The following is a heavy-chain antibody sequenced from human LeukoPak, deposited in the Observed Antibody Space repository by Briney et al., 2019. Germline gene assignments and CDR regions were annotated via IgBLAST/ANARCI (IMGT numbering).Heavy chain of an antibody. CDR3: ARAFYSSASGRGIYFDF. CDR1: GYTFTRFD. Sequence: GDSVKVSCKPAGYTFTRFDINWVRQAPGQGLEWMGWMHPNNGSTGYAHKFKGRVTMTSSASSRTASLELRGLTSEDTAVYYCARAFYSSASGRGIYFDFWGQGTPVTVSS. V-gene: IGHV1-8*01. J-gene: IGHJ4*02. D-gene: IGHD6-6*01. CDR2: MHPNNGST.